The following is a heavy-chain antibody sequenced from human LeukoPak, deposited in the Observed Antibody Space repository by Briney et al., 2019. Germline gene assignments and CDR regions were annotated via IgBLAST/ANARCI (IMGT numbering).Heavy chain of an antibody. CDR2: ISGDGGST. J-gene: IGHJ4*02. V-gene: IGHV3-43*02. D-gene: IGHD6-19*01. CDR3: AKVGSSGWHSLPMHFDY. Sequence: GGSLRLSCAASGFTFDDYAMHWVRQAPGKGLEWVSLISGDGGSTYYADSVKGRFTISRDNSKNSLYLQMNSLRTEDTALYYCAKVGSSGWHSLPMHFDYWGQGTLVTVSS. CDR1: GFTFDDYA.